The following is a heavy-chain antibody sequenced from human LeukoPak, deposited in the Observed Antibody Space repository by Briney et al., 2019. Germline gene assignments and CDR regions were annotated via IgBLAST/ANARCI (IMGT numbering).Heavy chain of an antibody. V-gene: IGHV4-4*07. CDR3: ARGSYYGSGTTKSAFDI. D-gene: IGHD3-10*01. CDR1: GASISSYY. CDR2: ISTSGST. Sequence: SETLSLTCTVSGASISSYYWSWIRQPAGKGLEWDGRISTSGSTNYNPSLKGRVTVSLDTSKNQFSLKLNSVTGADTAMYYCARGSYYGSGTTKSAFDIWGQGTMVTVSS. J-gene: IGHJ3*02.